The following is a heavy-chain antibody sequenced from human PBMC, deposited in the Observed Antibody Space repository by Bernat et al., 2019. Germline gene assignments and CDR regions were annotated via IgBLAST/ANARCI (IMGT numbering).Heavy chain of an antibody. CDR1: GYTFTSYG. D-gene: IGHD2-21*02. CDR2: ISAYNANT. J-gene: IGHJ6*02. CDR3: ARVSCGYCPWGYYYGMDV. Sequence: QVQLVQSGAEVKKPGASVKVSCKASGYTFTSYGISWVRQASGQGLEWMGWISAYNANTNYAQKLQGRVTMTTDTSTGTAYMELRSLRSADTAVYYGARVSCGYCPWGYYYGMDVWGQGTTVTVSS. V-gene: IGHV1-18*01.